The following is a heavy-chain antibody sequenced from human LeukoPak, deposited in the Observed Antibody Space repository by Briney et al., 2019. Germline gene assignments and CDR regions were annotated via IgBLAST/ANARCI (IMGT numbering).Heavy chain of an antibody. CDR2: IYYSGDT. CDR1: SGSISGYS. J-gene: IGHJ5*02. CDR3: VRGPYGASISKWFDP. Sequence: SETLSLTCTVSSGSISGYSWSWIRQSPGGGLEWIGYIYYSGDTAYNPSLRSRVTMSVDTSKNQFSLQLRSMTTADTAVYYCVRGPYGASISKWFDPWGQGTQVIVSP. D-gene: IGHD4/OR15-4a*01. V-gene: IGHV4-59*01.